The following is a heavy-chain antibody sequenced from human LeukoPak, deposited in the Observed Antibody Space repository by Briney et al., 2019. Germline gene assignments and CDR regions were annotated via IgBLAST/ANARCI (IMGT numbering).Heavy chain of an antibody. D-gene: IGHD3-10*01. CDR3: VKDSASYYYGSGSPWFDP. Sequence: PGGSLRLSCSASGFTFSHFAMHWVRQAPGKGLEYVSGISSNGDSTYDADSVKGRFTISRDNSKNTLYIQMSSLRAEDTAVYYCVKDSASYYYGSGSPWFDPWGQGTLVTVSS. CDR2: ISSNGDST. CDR1: GFTFSHFA. J-gene: IGHJ5*02. V-gene: IGHV3-64D*06.